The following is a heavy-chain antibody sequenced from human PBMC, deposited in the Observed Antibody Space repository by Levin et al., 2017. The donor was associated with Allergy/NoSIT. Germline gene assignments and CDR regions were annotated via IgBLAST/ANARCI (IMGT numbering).Heavy chain of an antibody. J-gene: IGHJ5*02. D-gene: IGHD6-13*01. CDR3: AKDFGAAAGYWFDP. Sequence: GESLKISCAASGFTFSSYAMSWVRQAPGEGLEWVSSIGSSGVDTYYADSVKGRFTISRDNSKNTLYLQMNSLRAEDTAVYNCAKDFGAAAGYWFDPWGQGTLVTVSS. CDR1: GFTFSSYA. CDR2: IGSSGVDT. V-gene: IGHV3-23*01.